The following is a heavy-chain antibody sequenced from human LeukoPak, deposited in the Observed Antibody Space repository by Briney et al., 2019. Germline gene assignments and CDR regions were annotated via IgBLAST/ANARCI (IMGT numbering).Heavy chain of an antibody. D-gene: IGHD6-19*01. CDR1: GFTFNSYW. Sequence: GGSLRLSCAASGFTFNSYWMTWVRQAPGKGLEWVADIKQDGSDKYYAGSVKGRFTISRDNAKNSPYLQMNSLRAEDTAVYFCARYNSAWKTDDYWGQGTLVTAS. V-gene: IGHV3-7*03. CDR2: IKQDGSDK. CDR3: ARYNSAWKTDDY. J-gene: IGHJ4*02.